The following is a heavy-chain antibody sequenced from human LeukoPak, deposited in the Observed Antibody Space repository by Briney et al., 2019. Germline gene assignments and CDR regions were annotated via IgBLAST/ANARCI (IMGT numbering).Heavy chain of an antibody. CDR1: GFTFSTDA. CDR3: MRWSGSYYS. Sequence: AGGSLRLSCAASGFTFSTDAMHWVRQAPGKGLEWVSAISSNGRGTYYVNSVKGRFTISRDNSKNTVYLQMASLGTEDMAVYYCMRWSGSYYSWGQGTLVTVSS. D-gene: IGHD1-26*01. J-gene: IGHJ5*02. V-gene: IGHV3-64*01. CDR2: ISSNGRGT.